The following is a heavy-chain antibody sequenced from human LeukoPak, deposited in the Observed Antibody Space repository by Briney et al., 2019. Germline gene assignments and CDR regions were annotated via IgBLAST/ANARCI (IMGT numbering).Heavy chain of an antibody. CDR1: GYNFNNYW. J-gene: IGHJ4*02. Sequence: GESLKISCRGSGYNFNNYWIGWVRQMPGKGLEFMGIVYPEDSDTRYSPPFQGQVTMSADKSISTAYLQWSSLKASDTGMYYCARGYSSSWRYYFDYWGQGTLVTVSS. V-gene: IGHV5-51*01. D-gene: IGHD6-13*01. CDR2: VYPEDSDT. CDR3: ARGYSSSWRYYFDY.